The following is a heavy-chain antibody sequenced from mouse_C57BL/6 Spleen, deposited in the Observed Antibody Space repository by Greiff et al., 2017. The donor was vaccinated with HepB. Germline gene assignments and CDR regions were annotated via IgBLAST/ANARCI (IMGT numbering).Heavy chain of an antibody. V-gene: IGHV1-15*01. J-gene: IGHJ3*01. Sequence: QVQLQQSGAELVRPGASVTLSCKASGYTFTDYEMHWVKQTPVHGLEWIGAIDPETGGTAYNQKFKGKAILTADKSSSTAYMELRSLTSEDSAVYYGTPREYDYDSFAYWGQGTLVTVSA. D-gene: IGHD2-4*01. CDR2: IDPETGGT. CDR1: GYTFTDYE. CDR3: TPREYDYDSFAY.